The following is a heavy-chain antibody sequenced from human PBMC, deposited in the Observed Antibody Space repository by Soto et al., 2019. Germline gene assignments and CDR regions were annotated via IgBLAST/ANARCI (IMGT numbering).Heavy chain of an antibody. CDR1: GFTFSSYA. V-gene: IGHV3-23*01. J-gene: IGHJ4*02. CDR2: VSASGAGT. Sequence: QTGGSLRLSCAASGFTFSSYAMSWVRQAPGKGLEWVSAVSASGAGTYYSDSVKGRFTISRDNSKNTLYLRMNSLRAEDTAVYYCARDQGASFGLYYFDYWGQGSLVTVSS. CDR3: ARDQGASFGLYYFDY. D-gene: IGHD5-18*01.